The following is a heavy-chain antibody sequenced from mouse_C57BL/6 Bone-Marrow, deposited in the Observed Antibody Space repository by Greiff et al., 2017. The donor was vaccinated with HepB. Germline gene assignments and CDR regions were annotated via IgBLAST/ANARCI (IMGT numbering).Heavy chain of an antibody. CDR3: ARRGTTRTRLYAMDY. CDR1: GYSFTDYN. CDR2: INPNYGTT. Sequence: VQLQQSGPELVKPGASVKISCKASGYSFTDYNMNWVKQSNGKSLEWIGVINPNYGTTSYNQKFKGKATLTVDQSSSTAYMQLNSLTSEDSAFYYCARRGTTRTRLYAMDYWGQGTSVTVSS. J-gene: IGHJ4*01. V-gene: IGHV1-39*01. D-gene: IGHD2-14*01.